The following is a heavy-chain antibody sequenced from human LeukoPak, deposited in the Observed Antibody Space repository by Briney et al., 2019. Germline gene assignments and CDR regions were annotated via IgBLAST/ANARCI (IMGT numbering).Heavy chain of an antibody. CDR2: INYIGST. CDR3: ARGRLDRNDSGTHTSDY. CDR1: GGSISSVGYC. Sequence: TLSLTCTVSGGSISSVGYCWSWIRQHPGKGLEWIGYINYIGSTYYNPSLKSRVTTPVDPSKNHFCLKRSSVTAADTAVYYCARGRLDRNDSGTHTSDYCGQGTLVTVSS. V-gene: IGHV4-31*03. D-gene: IGHD1-1*01. J-gene: IGHJ4*02.